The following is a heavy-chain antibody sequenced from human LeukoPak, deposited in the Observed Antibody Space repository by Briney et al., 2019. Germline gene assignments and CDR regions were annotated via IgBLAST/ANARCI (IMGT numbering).Heavy chain of an antibody. J-gene: IGHJ4*02. D-gene: IGHD3-16*01. CDR3: ARAWGSLYYCDH. CDR1: AYSFTGYF. CDR2: INPNNGLT. V-gene: IGHV1-2*02. Sequence: ASVTVSCKASAYSFTGYFLHWMRQAPGQGLEWMGWINPNNGLTNYTQKFKGRVTMTRDTSSATGYMELNRLTSDDTAVFYCARAWGSLYYCDHWGQGTLVTVSS.